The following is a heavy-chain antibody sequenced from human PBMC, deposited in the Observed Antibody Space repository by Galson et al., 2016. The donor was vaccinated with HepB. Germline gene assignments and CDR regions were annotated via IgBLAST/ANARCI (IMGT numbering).Heavy chain of an antibody. J-gene: IGHJ6*02. V-gene: IGHV4-39*01. CDR1: GGSISSSSYY. CDR3: AGHLRGGYGMDV. D-gene: IGHD3-10*01. Sequence: SETLSLTCTVSGGSISSSSYYWGCIRQPPGKGLEWIGSIYYSGSTYYNPPLKSRVTISVDTSKNQFSLKLSSVTAADTAVYYCAGHLRGGYGMDVWGQGTTVTVSS. CDR2: IYYSGST.